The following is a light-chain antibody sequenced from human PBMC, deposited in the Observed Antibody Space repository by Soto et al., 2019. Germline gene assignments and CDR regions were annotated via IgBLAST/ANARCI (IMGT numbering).Light chain of an antibody. Sequence: EIVMTQSPATLSGSPGERATLSCRASQSVSSNLAWYQQKPGQAPRLLIYGASTRATGIPARFSGSGSGTEFTLTICSLQSEDFAVHYCPQYNNWPPPTFGPGTKVDIK. CDR1: QSVSSN. V-gene: IGKV3-15*01. CDR2: GAS. J-gene: IGKJ3*01. CDR3: PQYNNWPPPT.